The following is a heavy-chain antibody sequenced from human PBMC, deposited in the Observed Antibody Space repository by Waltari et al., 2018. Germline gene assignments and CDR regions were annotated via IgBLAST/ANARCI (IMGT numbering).Heavy chain of an antibody. J-gene: IGHJ4*02. V-gene: IGHV4-59*01. CDR1: GASTGVSY. D-gene: IGHD6-13*01. Sequence: VQLQESGPGLVKTSGTLSLTCPVTGASTGVSYWSLLRQSPGTGLEWIGYIYYNGETTYNPSLKGRVTISQDTSKRQFSLTLNSVTAADTAVYYCATDVLAAADVTFFDHWGQGIRVSVSS. CDR2: IYYNGET. CDR3: ATDVLAAADVTFFDH.